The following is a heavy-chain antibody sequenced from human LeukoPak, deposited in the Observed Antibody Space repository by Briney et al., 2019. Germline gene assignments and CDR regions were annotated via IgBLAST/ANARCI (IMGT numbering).Heavy chain of an antibody. V-gene: IGHV1-18*01. CDR3: ARDYGYGVTVMISDDY. J-gene: IGHJ4*02. CDR2: ISGYNGNT. D-gene: IGHD5-12*01. CDR1: GYTFNRYG. Sequence: ASVKVSCKASGYTFNRYGITWVRQAPGQGLEWMGWISGYNGNTNYAQKLQGGVTMTTDTSTSTAYMELRSLRSDDTAMYYCARDYGYGVTVMISDDYWGQGTLVTASS.